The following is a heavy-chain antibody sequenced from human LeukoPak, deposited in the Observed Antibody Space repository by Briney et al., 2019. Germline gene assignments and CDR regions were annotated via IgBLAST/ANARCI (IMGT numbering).Heavy chain of an antibody. J-gene: IGHJ4*02. D-gene: IGHD3-10*01. CDR1: GGTFSSYA. CDR3: ARKSHYGSGSYGS. CDR2: IIPILGIA. Sequence: ASVKVSCKASGGTFSSYAISWVRQAPGQGLEWMGRIIPILGIANYAQKFQGRVTITADKSTSTAYMELSSLRSEDTAVYYCARKSHYGSGSYGSWGQGTLVTVSS. V-gene: IGHV1-69*04.